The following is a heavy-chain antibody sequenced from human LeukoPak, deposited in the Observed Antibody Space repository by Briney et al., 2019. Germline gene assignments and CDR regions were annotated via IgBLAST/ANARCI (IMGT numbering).Heavy chain of an antibody. J-gene: IGHJ5*02. Sequence: SETLSLTCAVYGGSFSGYYWCWIRQPPGKGLEWIGEINHSGSTNYNPSLKSRVTISVDTSKNQFSLKLSSVTAADTAVYYCARVLTPRRYYGSGNWFDPWGQGTLVTVSS. D-gene: IGHD3-10*01. CDR2: INHSGST. V-gene: IGHV4-34*01. CDR3: ARVLTPRRYYGSGNWFDP. CDR1: GGSFSGYY.